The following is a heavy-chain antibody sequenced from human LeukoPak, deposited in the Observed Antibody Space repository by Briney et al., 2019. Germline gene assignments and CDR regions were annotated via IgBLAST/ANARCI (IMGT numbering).Heavy chain of an antibody. V-gene: IGHV4-4*02. CDR1: GGSISSSNW. D-gene: IGHD3-22*01. CDR2: IYHSGST. Sequence: SETLSLTCAVSGGSISSSNWWSWVRQPPGKGLEWIGEIYHSGSTNYNPSLKSRVTISVDTSKNQFSLKLSSVTAADTAVYYCAREQTYYYDSSDYSPFDYWGQGTLVTVSS. J-gene: IGHJ4*02. CDR3: AREQTYYYDSSDYSPFDY.